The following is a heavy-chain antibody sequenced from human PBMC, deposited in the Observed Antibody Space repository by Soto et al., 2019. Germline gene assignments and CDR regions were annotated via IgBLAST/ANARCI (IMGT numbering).Heavy chain of an antibody. D-gene: IGHD3-22*01. CDR1: GFTFSSYA. J-gene: IGHJ3*02. CDR2: ISGSGGST. Sequence: GGSLRLSCAASGFTFSSYAMSWVRQAPGKGLEWVSAISGSGGSTYYADSVKGRFTISRDNSKNTLYLQMNSLRAEDTAVYYCAKDGLWDSSGYSAFDIWGQGTMVTVSS. V-gene: IGHV3-23*01. CDR3: AKDGLWDSSGYSAFDI.